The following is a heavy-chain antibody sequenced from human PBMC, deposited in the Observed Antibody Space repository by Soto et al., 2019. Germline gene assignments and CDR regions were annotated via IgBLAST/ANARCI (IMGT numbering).Heavy chain of an antibody. CDR3: ARENVGLRLGELSYPGY. V-gene: IGHV1-18*01. CDR2: ISAYNGNT. J-gene: IGHJ4*02. Sequence: ASVKVSCKASGYTFTSYGISWVRQAPGQRLEWMGWISAYNGNTNYAQKLQGRVTMTTDTSTSTAYMELRSLRSDDTAVYYCARENVGLRLGELSYPGYWGQGTLVTVSS. D-gene: IGHD3-16*02. CDR1: GYTFTSYG.